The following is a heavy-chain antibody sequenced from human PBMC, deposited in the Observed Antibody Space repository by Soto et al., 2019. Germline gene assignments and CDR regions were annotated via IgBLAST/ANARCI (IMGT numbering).Heavy chain of an antibody. D-gene: IGHD6-13*01. CDR1: GGTFNSYT. J-gene: IGHJ4*02. CDR2: IIPVLGVA. CDR3: ARGGVAAAGTLGN. V-gene: IGHV1-69*02. Sequence: QVQLVQSGAEVKRPGSSVRVSCKASGGTFNSYTISWVRQAPGQGPEWMGRIIPVLGVANYAQTFQGRVTITADKSTSTVYMDLSSLRSVDTAVYYCARGGVAAAGTLGNWGQGTLVTVSS.